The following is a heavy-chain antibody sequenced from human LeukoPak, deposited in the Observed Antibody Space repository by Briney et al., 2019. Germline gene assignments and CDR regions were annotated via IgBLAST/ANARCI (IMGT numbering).Heavy chain of an antibody. Sequence: SVKVSCKASGYTFTSYDINWVRQATGQGLEWMGWMNPNSGNTGYAQKFQGRVTMTRNTSISTAHMELSSLRSEDTAVYYCARDNGGRAMAYYYYYYMDVWGKGTTVTISS. CDR2: MNPNSGNT. D-gene: IGHD2-15*01. V-gene: IGHV1-8*01. CDR3: ARDNGGRAMAYYYYYYMDV. J-gene: IGHJ6*03. CDR1: GYTFTSYD.